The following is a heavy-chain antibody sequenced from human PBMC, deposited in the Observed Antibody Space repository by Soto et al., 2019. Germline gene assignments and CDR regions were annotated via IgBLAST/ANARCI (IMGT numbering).Heavy chain of an antibody. Sequence: LRLSCAASGFTFSSYTMTWVRQAPGKGLEWVSSIGGSGTFYADSVKGRFIVSRDTSKNTLYLLMNSLRAEDTALYYCAKKDMRGPMIENFDYWGQGALVTVSS. CDR2: IGGSGT. V-gene: IGHV3-23*01. D-gene: IGHD3-22*01. CDR3: AKKDMRGPMIENFDY. J-gene: IGHJ4*02. CDR1: GFTFSSYT.